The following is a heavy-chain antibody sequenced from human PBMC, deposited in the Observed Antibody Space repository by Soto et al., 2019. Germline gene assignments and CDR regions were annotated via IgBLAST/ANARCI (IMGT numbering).Heavy chain of an antibody. CDR1: GGSFSGYY. Sequence: QVQLQQWGAGLLKPSETLSLTCAVYGGSFSGYYWSWIRQPPGKGLEWIGEINHSGSTNYNPSLKRRVPISVDTSKNQFSLKLSSVTAADTAVYYCARGGLWFGELWGSDFDYWGQGTLVTVSS. V-gene: IGHV4-34*01. CDR3: ARGGLWFGELWGSDFDY. D-gene: IGHD3-10*01. J-gene: IGHJ4*02. CDR2: INHSGST.